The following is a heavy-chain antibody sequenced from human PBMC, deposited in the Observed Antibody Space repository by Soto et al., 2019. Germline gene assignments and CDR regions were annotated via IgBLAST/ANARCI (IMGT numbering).Heavy chain of an antibody. Sequence: PGGSLRLSCAASGFTFSDYYMTWIRQAPGKGLEWVSYITNSGSTIYYADSVKGRFTISRDNAKNSLYLQMNSLRAEDTAVYYCARGPRNDAFDIWGQGTMVTVSS. V-gene: IGHV3-11*01. CDR2: ITNSGSTI. J-gene: IGHJ3*02. CDR1: GFTFSDYY. CDR3: ARGPRNDAFDI.